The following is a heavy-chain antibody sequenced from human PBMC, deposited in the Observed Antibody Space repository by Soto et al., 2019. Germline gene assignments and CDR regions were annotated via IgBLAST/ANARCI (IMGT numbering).Heavy chain of an antibody. CDR3: AKDSTVVVTAIGSWYFDL. J-gene: IGHJ2*01. CDR2: ISYDGSNK. CDR1: GFTFSSYG. D-gene: IGHD2-21*02. Sequence: QVQLVESGGGVVQPGRSLRLSCAASGFTFSSYGMHWVRQAPGKGLEWVAVISYDGSNKYYADSVKGRFTISRDNSKNTLYLQMNSLRADDTAVYYCAKDSTVVVTAIGSWYFDLWGRGTLVTVSS. V-gene: IGHV3-30*18.